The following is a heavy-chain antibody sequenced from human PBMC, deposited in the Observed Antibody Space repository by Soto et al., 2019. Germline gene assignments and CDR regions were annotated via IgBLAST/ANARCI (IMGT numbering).Heavy chain of an antibody. CDR1: GGSISSYS. CDR2: IYYSGST. D-gene: IGHD3-22*01. J-gene: IGHJ4*02. CDR3: ARVAVDDSRDY. V-gene: IGHV4-59*12. Sequence: SETLSLTCTVSGGSISSYSWNWIRQPPGKGVEWIGCIYYSGSTKENPSLKSRVTISVDTSKNQFSLKLSSVTAADTAVYYCARVAVDDSRDYWGQGTLVTVSS.